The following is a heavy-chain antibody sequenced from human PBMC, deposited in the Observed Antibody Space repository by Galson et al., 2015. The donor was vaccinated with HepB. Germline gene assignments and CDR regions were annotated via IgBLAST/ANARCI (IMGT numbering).Heavy chain of an antibody. V-gene: IGHV4-39*01. CDR3: ARHESESKTYAADN. J-gene: IGHJ4*02. Sequence: SETLSLTCTVSGGSISTSSYYWGWLRQPPGKGLEWLGRFYYTRNTHYNPSPKSRVTISGDTSKNQFYLKLNSVTAADTAVYYCARHESESKTYAADNWGQGTLVTVSS. CDR1: GGSISTSSYY. D-gene: IGHD2-2*01. CDR2: FYYTRNT.